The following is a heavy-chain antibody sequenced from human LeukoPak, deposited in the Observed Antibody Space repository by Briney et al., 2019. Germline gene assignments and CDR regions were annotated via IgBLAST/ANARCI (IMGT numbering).Heavy chain of an antibody. CDR2: IYYSGST. Sequence: SETLSLTCTVSGGSISSYYWSCIRQPPGKGREWIGYIYYSGSTNYNPSLKSRVTISVDTSKNQFSLKLSSVTAADTAVYYCASPYCSGGSCYDAFDIWGQGTMVTVSS. CDR3: ASPYCSGGSCYDAFDI. V-gene: IGHV4-59*08. D-gene: IGHD2-15*01. J-gene: IGHJ3*02. CDR1: GGSISSYY.